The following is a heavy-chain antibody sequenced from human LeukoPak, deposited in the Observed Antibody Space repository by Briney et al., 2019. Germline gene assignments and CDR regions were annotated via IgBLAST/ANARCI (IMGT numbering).Heavy chain of an antibody. Sequence: PGGSLRLSCAASGFTFSSYEMNWVRQAPGKGLEWVSYISSSGNTVYDADSVKGRFTISRDNAKNTLYLQMNSLRVEDTAFYYCVRDSPKTAGTYNWFDTWGRGTLVTVSS. J-gene: IGHJ5*02. V-gene: IGHV3-48*03. CDR2: ISSSGNTV. CDR3: VRDSPKTAGTYNWFDT. D-gene: IGHD2-21*02. CDR1: GFTFSSYE.